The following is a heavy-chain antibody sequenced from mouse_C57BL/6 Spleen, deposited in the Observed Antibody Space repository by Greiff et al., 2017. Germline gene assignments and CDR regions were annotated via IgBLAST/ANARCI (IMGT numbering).Heavy chain of an antibody. CDR2: IDPSDSYT. J-gene: IGHJ4*01. Sequence: VQLQQSGAELVMPGASVKLSCKASGYTFTSYWMHWVKQRPGQGLEWIGEIDPSDSYTNYNQKFKGKSTLTVDKSSSTAYMQLSSLTSEDSAVYYCARSGYEAMDYWGQGTSVTVSS. CDR3: ARSGYEAMDY. CDR1: GYTFTSYW. V-gene: IGHV1-69*01.